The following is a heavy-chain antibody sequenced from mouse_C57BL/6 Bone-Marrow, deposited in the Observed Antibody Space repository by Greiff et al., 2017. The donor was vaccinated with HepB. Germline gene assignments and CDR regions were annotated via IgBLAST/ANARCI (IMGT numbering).Heavy chain of an antibody. J-gene: IGHJ4*01. D-gene: IGHD1-1*01. CDR3: AKSTVVPDYYAMDY. CDR1: GYTFTSYW. Sequence: QVQLQQSGPELVKPGASVKLSCKASGYTFTSYWMHWVKQRPGQGLEWIGYINPSSGYTKYNQKFKDKATLTADKSSSTAYMQLSSLTYEDSAVYYCAKSTVVPDYYAMDYWGQGTSVTVSS. V-gene: IGHV1-7*01. CDR2: INPSSGYT.